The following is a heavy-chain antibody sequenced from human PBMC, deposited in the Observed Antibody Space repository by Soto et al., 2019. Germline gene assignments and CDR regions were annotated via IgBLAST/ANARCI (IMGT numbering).Heavy chain of an antibody. V-gene: IGHV4-39*01. CDR2: IDYSGHT. J-gene: IGHJ4*02. CDR1: GGSFSSSYY. D-gene: IGHD3-10*01. CDR3: ARYFLRGRFFDS. Sequence: QLQLQESGPGLVKPSETLSLTCAVSGGSFSSSYYWGWLRQPPGKGREWLGNIDYSGHTYYNPSLKSRFAMSVDTSKNQFSLTLTSVTAADTAVYYCARYFLRGRFFDSWGQVTLVTVSS.